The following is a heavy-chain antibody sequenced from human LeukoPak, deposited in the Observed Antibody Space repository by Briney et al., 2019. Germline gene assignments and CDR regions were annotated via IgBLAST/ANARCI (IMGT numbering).Heavy chain of an antibody. J-gene: IGHJ4*02. CDR2: ISYDGSNK. Sequence: QPGGSLRLSCAASGFTFSSYAMHWVRQAPGKGLEWVAVISYDGSNKYYADSVKGRFTISRDNSKNTLYLQMNGLRAEDTAVYYCARGITIFGVVIMGYFDYWGQGTLVTVSS. D-gene: IGHD3-3*01. CDR1: GFTFSSYA. CDR3: ARGITIFGVVIMGYFDY. V-gene: IGHV3-30-3*01.